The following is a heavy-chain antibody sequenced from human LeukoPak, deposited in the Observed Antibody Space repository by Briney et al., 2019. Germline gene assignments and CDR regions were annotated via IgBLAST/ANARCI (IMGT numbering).Heavy chain of an antibody. CDR2: IIPIFGTA. CDR3: ARPSPEREDTAMADLDY. J-gene: IGHJ4*02. D-gene: IGHD5-18*01. CDR1: GGTFSSYA. Sequence: ASVTVSCKASGGTFSSYAISWVRQAPGQGLEWMGGIIPIFGTANYAQKFQGRVTITADESTSTAYMELSSLRSEDTAVYYCARPSPEREDTAMADLDYWGQGTLVTVSS. V-gene: IGHV1-69*13.